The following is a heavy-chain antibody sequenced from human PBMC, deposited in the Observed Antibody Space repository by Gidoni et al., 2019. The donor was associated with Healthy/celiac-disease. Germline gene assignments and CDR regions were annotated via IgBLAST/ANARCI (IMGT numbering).Heavy chain of an antibody. D-gene: IGHD2-15*01. CDR2: IYYSGST. Sequence: QVQLQESGPGLVKPSETLSLTCTVSGGSISSYYWSWIRQPPGKGLEWLGYIYYSGSTNYNPSLKSRVTISVDTSKNQFSLKLSSVTAADTAVYYCARRKGYCSGGSCYRYYFDYWGQGTLVTVSS. V-gene: IGHV4-59*01. CDR1: GGSISSYY. J-gene: IGHJ4*02. CDR3: ARRKGYCSGGSCYRYYFDY.